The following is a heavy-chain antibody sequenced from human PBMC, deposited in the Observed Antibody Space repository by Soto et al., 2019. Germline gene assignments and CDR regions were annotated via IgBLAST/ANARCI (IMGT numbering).Heavy chain of an antibody. Sequence: QVQLVESGGGVVQPGRSLRLSCAASGFTVSNYGMHWVRQAPGKGLEWVAVISYHGSDKYYADSVKGRFTISRDNSKNTRYLQMDSLRAEDTAVYYCAKDHLTTTVTTVGYWGQGTLVTVSS. CDR1: GFTVSNYG. CDR3: AKDHLTTTVTTVGY. D-gene: IGHD4-17*01. CDR2: ISYHGSDK. J-gene: IGHJ4*02. V-gene: IGHV3-30*18.